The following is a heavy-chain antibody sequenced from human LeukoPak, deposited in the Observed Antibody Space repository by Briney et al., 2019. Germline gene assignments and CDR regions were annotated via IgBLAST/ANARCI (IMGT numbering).Heavy chain of an antibody. CDR2: IYRSGST. CDR1: GDSISTSDDD. CDR3: AREVVVTAEVKYFDF. V-gene: IGHV4-30-4*01. D-gene: IGHD2-21*02. Sequence: SQTLSLTCSVSGDSISTSDDDWTWIHQPPGEGLEWIGYIYRSGSTHYNPSLKSRVTISLDTSKNQFSLEMNSVTAADTAVYYCAREVVVTAEVKYFDFWGQGTLVTVSS. J-gene: IGHJ4*02.